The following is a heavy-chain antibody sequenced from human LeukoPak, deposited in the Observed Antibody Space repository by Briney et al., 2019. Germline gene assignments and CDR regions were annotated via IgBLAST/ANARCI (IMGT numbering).Heavy chain of an antibody. Sequence: GGSLRLSCSASGFSVASIYMSWVRQAPGKGLQWVSVIHGNGGKDYAGSVRGRFTISRDNSKHTVYLQMDNLRVEDTAVYYCARGFHLLRGLILAPYHWGQGTLVTVSS. CDR1: GFSVASIY. D-gene: IGHD3-10*01. CDR2: IHGNGGK. CDR3: ARGFHLLRGLILAPYH. J-gene: IGHJ5*02. V-gene: IGHV3-53*01.